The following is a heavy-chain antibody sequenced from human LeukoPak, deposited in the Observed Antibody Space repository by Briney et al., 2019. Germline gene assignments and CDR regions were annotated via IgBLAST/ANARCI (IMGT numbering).Heavy chain of an antibody. V-gene: IGHV1-69*13. Sequence: VASVKVSCKASGGTFISYAISWVRQAPGQGLEWMGGIIPIFGTANYAQKFQGRVTITADESTSTAYMELSSLRSEDTAVYYCATGLYYDFWSGYFAGPDYYYGMDVWGQGTTVTVSS. J-gene: IGHJ6*02. CDR3: ATGLYYDFWSGYFAGPDYYYGMDV. D-gene: IGHD3-3*01. CDR2: IIPIFGTA. CDR1: GGTFISYA.